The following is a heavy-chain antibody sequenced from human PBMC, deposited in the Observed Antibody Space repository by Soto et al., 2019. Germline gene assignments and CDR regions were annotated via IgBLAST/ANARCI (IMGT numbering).Heavy chain of an antibody. J-gene: IGHJ6*02. V-gene: IGHV3-23*01. Sequence: GGSLRLSCAASGFTFSGYAMSWVRQAPGKGLEWVSFISGGGINTHYADSVKGRFTISRDNSKNTLSLQMNSLRAEDTAVYYCAKVRGAGGSKDYYYYGLDVWGQGTTVTVSS. CDR1: GFTFSGYA. D-gene: IGHD3-10*01. CDR2: ISGGGINT. CDR3: AKVRGAGGSKDYYYYGLDV.